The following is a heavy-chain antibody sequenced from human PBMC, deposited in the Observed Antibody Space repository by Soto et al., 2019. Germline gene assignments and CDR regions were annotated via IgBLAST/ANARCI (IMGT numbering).Heavy chain of an antibody. V-gene: IGHV3-30*18. CDR2: ISYDGSNK. D-gene: IGHD2-21*01. CDR3: AKRVSRRYWVAYYYGMDV. Sequence: QVQLVESGGGVVQPGRSLRLSCAASGFTFSSYGMHWVRQAPGKGLEWVAVISYDGSNKYYADSVKGRFTISRDNSKNTLYLQMNSLRAEDTAVYYCAKRVSRRYWVAYYYGMDVWGQGTTVTVS. CDR1: GFTFSSYG. J-gene: IGHJ6*02.